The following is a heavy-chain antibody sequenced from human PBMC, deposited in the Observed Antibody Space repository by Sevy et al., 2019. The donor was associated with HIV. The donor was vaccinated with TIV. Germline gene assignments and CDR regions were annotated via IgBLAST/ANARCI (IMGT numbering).Heavy chain of an antibody. D-gene: IGHD3-10*01. CDR2: ISTGSGNI. V-gene: IGHV3-48*01. CDR1: GFTFSSYG. CDR3: ARGGGLDF. Sequence: EGSLRLSCAGSGFTFSSYGMNWVRQAPGKGLEWVSYISTGSGNIYYADSVKGRFTISRDNAKNSLYLQMNSLTAEDTAVYYCARGGGLDFWGQGTLVTVSS. J-gene: IGHJ4*02.